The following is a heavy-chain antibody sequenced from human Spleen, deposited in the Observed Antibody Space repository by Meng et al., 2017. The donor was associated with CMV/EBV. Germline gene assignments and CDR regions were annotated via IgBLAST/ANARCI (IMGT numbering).Heavy chain of an antibody. V-gene: IGHV1-2*02. CDR2: INPNSGGT. J-gene: IGHJ4*02. CDR3: ARVERDQLLEY. Sequence: ASVKVSCKASGYTFTSYGISWVRQAPGQGLEWMGWINPNSGGTNYAQKFQGRVTMTRDTSISTAYMELSRLRSDDTAVYYCARVERDQLLEYWGQGTLVTVSS. D-gene: IGHD2-2*01. CDR1: GYTFTSYG.